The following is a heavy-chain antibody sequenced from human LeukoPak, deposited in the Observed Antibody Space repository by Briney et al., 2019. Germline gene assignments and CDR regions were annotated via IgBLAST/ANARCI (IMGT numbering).Heavy chain of an antibody. V-gene: IGHV3-73*01. CDR2: IRSKANSYAT. CDR1: GFTLSGSA. D-gene: IGHD3-22*01. Sequence: GGSLRLSCAASGFTLSGSAMHWVRQASGKGLEWVGRIRSKANSYATAYAASVKGRFTISRDDSKNTAYLQMNSLKTEDTAVYYCTRPHTYYYDSSGGDYWGQGTLVTVSS. J-gene: IGHJ4*02. CDR3: TRPHTYYYDSSGGDY.